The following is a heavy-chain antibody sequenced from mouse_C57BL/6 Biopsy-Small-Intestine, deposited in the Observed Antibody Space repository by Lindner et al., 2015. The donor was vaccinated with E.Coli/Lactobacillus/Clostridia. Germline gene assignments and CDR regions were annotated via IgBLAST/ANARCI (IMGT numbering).Heavy chain of an antibody. Sequence: EVQLQESGPELVKPGASVKISCKASGYSFTGYYMNWVKQSPEKSLEWIGEINPSTGGTTYNQKFKAKATLTVDKSSSTAYMQLKSLTSEDSAVYYCARHDYDLYCFDYWGQGTTLTVSS. CDR2: INPSTGGT. CDR3: ARHDYDLYCFDY. V-gene: IGHV1-42*01. CDR1: GYSFTGYY. J-gene: IGHJ2*01. D-gene: IGHD2-4*01.